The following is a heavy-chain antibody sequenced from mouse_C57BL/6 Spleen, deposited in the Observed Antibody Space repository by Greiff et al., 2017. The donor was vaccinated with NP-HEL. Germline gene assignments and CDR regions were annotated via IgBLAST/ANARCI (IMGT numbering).Heavy chain of an antibody. V-gene: IGHV1-66*01. J-gene: IGHJ2*01. CDR1: GYSFTSYY. Sequence: VQRVESGPELVKPGASVKISCKASGYSFTSYYIHWVKQRPGQGLEWIGWIYPGSGNTKYNEKFKGKATLTADTSSSTAYMQLSSLTSEDSAVYYCARGGYYGSFYFDYWGQGTTLTVSS. CDR3: ARGGYYGSFYFDY. D-gene: IGHD1-1*01. CDR2: IYPGSGNT.